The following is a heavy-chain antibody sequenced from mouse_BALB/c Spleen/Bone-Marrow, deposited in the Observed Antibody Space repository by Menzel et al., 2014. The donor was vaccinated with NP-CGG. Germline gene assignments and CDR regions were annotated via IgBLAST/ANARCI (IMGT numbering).Heavy chain of an antibody. V-gene: IGHV5-4*02. Sequence: EVMLVESGGGLVKPGGSLKLSCAASGLTFSDFYMFWVRQTPGKRLEWVATISDGVSYTYYPDSVKGRFTISRDSARNNLYLQMSSLKSEDTAMYYCARAPPYDFYTMDYWGQGTSVTVSS. CDR2: ISDGVSYT. J-gene: IGHJ4*01. D-gene: IGHD2-13*01. CDR1: GLTFSDFY. CDR3: ARAPPYDFYTMDY.